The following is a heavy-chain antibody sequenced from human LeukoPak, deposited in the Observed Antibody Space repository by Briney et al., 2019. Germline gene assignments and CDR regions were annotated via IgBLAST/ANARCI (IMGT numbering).Heavy chain of an antibody. CDR3: ARGGTYYDFWSGYLDAFDI. D-gene: IGHD3-3*01. CDR2: IKQDGSEK. Sequence: GGSLRLSCAASGFTFSSYWMSWVRQAPGKGLEWVANIKQDGSEKYYVDSVKGRFTISRDNAKNSLYLQMNSLRAEDTAAYYCARGGTYYDFWSGYLDAFDIWGQGTMVTVSS. V-gene: IGHV3-7*01. CDR1: GFTFSSYW. J-gene: IGHJ3*02.